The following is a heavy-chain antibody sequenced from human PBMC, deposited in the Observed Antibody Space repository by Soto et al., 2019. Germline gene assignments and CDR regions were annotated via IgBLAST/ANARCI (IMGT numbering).Heavy chain of an antibody. CDR2: IWYDGSKR. J-gene: IGHJ6*02. CDR1: GFTFSSYG. D-gene: IGHD5-12*01. Sequence: QVQLVESGGGVVQPGRSLRLSCAESGFTFSSYGMHWVRQAPGKELEWVAVIWYDGSKRYYGESVKGRFTISRDNSKNTVYLKMNSLRAEDTAVYYCARVTSSYDYYYYGMDVWGQGTTVTVSS. CDR3: ARVTSSYDYYYYGMDV. V-gene: IGHV3-33*01.